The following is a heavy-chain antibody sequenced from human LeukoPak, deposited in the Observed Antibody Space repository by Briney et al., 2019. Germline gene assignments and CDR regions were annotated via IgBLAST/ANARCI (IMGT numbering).Heavy chain of an antibody. V-gene: IGHV4-34*01. CDR3: ARSFEYSIYNWFDP. CDR1: GGSFSGYY. D-gene: IGHD6-6*01. CDR2: INHSGST. J-gene: IGHJ5*02. Sequence: SETLSLTCAGYGGSFSGYYWSWIRQPPGKGLEGIGEINHSGSTNYNPSLKSRVTISVDTSKNQFSLKLSSVTAADTAVYYCARSFEYSIYNWFDPWGQGTLVTVSS.